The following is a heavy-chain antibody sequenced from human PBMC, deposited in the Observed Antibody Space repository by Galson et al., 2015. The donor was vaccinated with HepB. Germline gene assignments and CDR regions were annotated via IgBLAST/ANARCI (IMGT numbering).Heavy chain of an antibody. D-gene: IGHD4-17*01. Sequence: SLRLSCAASGFTFSDYVIHWVRQAPGKGLEWVAIISYDGTDKYYGDAVKGRFTISRDNAKNTLSLQVSGLRAEDTAVYYCAKDVGGYGDYQFNDMDVWGQGTTVIVSS. CDR3: AKDVGGYGDYQFNDMDV. CDR1: GFTFSDYV. J-gene: IGHJ6*02. CDR2: ISYDGTDK. V-gene: IGHV3-30*18.